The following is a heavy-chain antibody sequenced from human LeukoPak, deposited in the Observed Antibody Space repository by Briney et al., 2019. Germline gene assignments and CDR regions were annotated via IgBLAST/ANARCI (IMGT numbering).Heavy chain of an antibody. CDR3: ARDLWLLWFGELLYADY. CDR2: IYYSGST. Sequence: SETLSLTCTVSGGSISSSSYYWGWIRQPPGKGLEWIGSIYYSGSTYYNPSLKSRVTISVDTSKNQFSLKLSSVTAADTAVYYCARDLWLLWFGELLYADYWGQGTLVTVSS. D-gene: IGHD3-10*01. V-gene: IGHV4-39*07. CDR1: GGSISSSSYY. J-gene: IGHJ4*02.